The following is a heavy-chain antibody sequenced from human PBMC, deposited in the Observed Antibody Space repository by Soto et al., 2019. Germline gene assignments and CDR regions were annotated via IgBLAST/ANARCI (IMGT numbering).Heavy chain of an antibody. J-gene: IGHJ6*02. Sequence: TSETLSLTCSVSGGSISSNRYYWAWVRQPPGKGLEWIGSLYHRGSVYYNPSLKSRVTISVDTSKNQFPLKVNSVTASDTAVSYCARDYDFWSGSSVYFIIDVWGQGTTVTVSS. D-gene: IGHD3-3*01. CDR3: ARDYDFWSGSSVYFIIDV. V-gene: IGHV4-39*01. CDR2: LYHRGSV. CDR1: GGSISSNRYY.